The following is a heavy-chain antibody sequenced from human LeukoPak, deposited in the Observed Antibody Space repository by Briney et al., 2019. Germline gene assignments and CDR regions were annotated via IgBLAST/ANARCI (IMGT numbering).Heavy chain of an antibody. CDR1: GITASNFY. D-gene: IGHD1-1*01. CDR2: ISNNDVT. J-gene: IGHJ4*02. V-gene: IGHV3-53*01. Sequence: GALRLSCAATGITASNFYMMWVRQAPGKGLEWVSYISNNDVTKYADSVRGRLTISRDNSKNILYLQMNGLRVEDTAMYWCASSVTTVGAYDYWGQGAPVTVSS. CDR3: ASSVTTVGAYDY.